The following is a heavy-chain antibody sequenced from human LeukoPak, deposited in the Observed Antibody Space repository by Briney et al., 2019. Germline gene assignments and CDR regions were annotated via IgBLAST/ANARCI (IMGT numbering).Heavy chain of an antibody. CDR2: ISAFNGNT. V-gene: IGHV1-18*01. CDR3: ARDGGWLDP. CDR1: GYTFTSFG. J-gene: IGHJ5*02. Sequence: ASVKVSCKASGYTFTSFGISWVRQAPGQGLEWMGWISAFNGNTDFAQNLQDRITMTIDISTNTAYMELRSLRSDDAAVYFCARDGGWLDPWGQGTLVTVSS. D-gene: IGHD2-15*01.